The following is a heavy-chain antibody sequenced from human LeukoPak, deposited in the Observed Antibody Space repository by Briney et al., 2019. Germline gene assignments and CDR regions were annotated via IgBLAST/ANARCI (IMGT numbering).Heavy chain of an antibody. CDR1: GFTFSNYA. D-gene: IGHD6-13*01. CDR3: AKDTRRSSSPYYFDY. V-gene: IGHV3-30-3*01. CDR2: ISYDGIHK. Sequence: GGSLRLSCAASGFTFSNYAFHWVRQAPGKGLECVAFISYDGIHKYHADSVQGRFTISRDSYKNTLYLQMNSLRAEDTAVYHCAKDTRRSSSPYYFDYWDQGTLVTVSS. J-gene: IGHJ4*02.